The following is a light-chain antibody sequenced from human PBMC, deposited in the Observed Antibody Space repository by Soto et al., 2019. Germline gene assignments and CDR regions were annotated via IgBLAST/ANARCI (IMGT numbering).Light chain of an antibody. V-gene: IGKV1-8*01. CDR3: QQYYSYPPT. CDR1: QGINSY. CDR2: AAS. J-gene: IGKJ2*01. Sequence: AIRMTQSPSSLSASTGDRVTFTCRASQGINSYLAWYQQKPGKAPKLLIYAASTLQSGVPSRFSGSGSGTDFTLTISCLQSEDFATYYRQQYYSYPPTFGQGTKVDIK.